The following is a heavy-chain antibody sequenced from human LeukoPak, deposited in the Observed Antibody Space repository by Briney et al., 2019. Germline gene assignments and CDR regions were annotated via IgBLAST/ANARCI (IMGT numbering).Heavy chain of an antibody. CDR1: GYRFSSYW. D-gene: IGHD3-22*01. V-gene: IGHV5-51*01. CDR3: ARPAPYDSSAVELYY. CDR2: IYPGDSDT. J-gene: IGHJ4*02. Sequence: GESLKICCKGSGYRFSSYWNGGVRQMPGKDLEWMGIIYPGDSDTRYSPSFQGQVTISADESISTAYLQWSSLKASDTAMYYCARPAPYDSSAVELYYWGQGTLVTVSS.